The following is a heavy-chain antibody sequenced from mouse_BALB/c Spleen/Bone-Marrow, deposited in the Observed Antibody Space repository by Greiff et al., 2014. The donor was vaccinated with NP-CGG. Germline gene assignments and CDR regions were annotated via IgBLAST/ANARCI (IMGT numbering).Heavy chain of an antibody. D-gene: IGHD1-1*01. CDR1: GFSIKDTY. Sequence: EVQLKESGAELVKPGASVKLSCTASGFSIKDTYMHWVKQRPEQGLEWIGRIDPANGNTKYDPKFQGKATITADTSSYTAYLQLSSLTSEDTAVYYCARYYYGSSYFDYWGQGTTLTVSS. CDR2: IDPANGNT. J-gene: IGHJ2*01. CDR3: ARYYYGSSYFDY. V-gene: IGHV14-3*02.